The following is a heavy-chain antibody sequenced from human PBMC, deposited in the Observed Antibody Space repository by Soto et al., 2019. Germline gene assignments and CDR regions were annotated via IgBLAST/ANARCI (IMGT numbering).Heavy chain of an antibody. V-gene: IGHV4-30-2*01. D-gene: IGHD3-3*01. CDR3: ARATFGAVLHLEV. CDR2: IYPSGAS. CDR1: GASISTAGYT. J-gene: IGHJ6*02. Sequence: QVRLQESGSGLVKPSQTLSLTCAVSGASISTAGYTWSWIRQPPGKGLEWIGYIYPSGASTYNPSLRSRVTISLDASRNRFSLGVGSVTAADTAVYYCARATFGAVLHLEVWGQGTTVTVSS.